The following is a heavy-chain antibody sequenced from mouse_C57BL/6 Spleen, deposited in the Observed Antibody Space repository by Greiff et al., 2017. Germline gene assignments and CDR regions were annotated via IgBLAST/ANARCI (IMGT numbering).Heavy chain of an antibody. CDR2: IYPGSGST. CDR3: ARGGLGSSYWFAY. J-gene: IGHJ3*01. D-gene: IGHD1-1*01. Sequence: QVQLQQPGAELVKPGASVKMSCTASGYTFTSYWITWVKQRPGQGLEWIGDIYPGSGSTNYNEKFKSKATLTVDTSSSTAYMQLSSLTSEDSAVYYCARGGLGSSYWFAYWGQGTLVTVSA. CDR1: GYTFTSYW. V-gene: IGHV1-55*01.